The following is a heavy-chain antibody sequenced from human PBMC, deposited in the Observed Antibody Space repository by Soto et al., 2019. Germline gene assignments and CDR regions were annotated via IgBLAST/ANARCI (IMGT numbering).Heavy chain of an antibody. CDR3: ARTEYYYDSSGYYHGRRWFDP. CDR2: IYYSGST. D-gene: IGHD3-22*01. V-gene: IGHV4-59*01. J-gene: IGHJ5*02. CDR1: GGSISSYY. Sequence: SETLSLTCTVSGGSISSYYCSWIRQPPGKGLEWIGYIYYSGSTNYNPSLKSRVTISVDTSKNQFSLKLSSVTAADTAVYYCARTEYYYDSSGYYHGRRWFDPWGQGTLVTVSS.